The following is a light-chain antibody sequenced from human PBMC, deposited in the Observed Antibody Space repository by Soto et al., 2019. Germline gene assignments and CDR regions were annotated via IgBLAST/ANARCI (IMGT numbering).Light chain of an antibody. CDR2: DVA. CDR3: CAYAGSDTLI. CDR1: SSDVGSSNY. Sequence: QSAPTQPRSVSGSPGQTVTISCTGSSSDVGSSNYMSWYQQHPGEAPKLVIYDVAQRPSGVPDRLSGSRSGKTASLTISGLQPDDEADYYCCAYAGSDTLIFGSGTKVTVL. V-gene: IGLV2-11*01. J-gene: IGLJ1*01.